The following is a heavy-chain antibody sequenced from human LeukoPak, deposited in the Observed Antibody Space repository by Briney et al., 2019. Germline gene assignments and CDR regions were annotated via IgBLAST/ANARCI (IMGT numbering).Heavy chain of an antibody. V-gene: IGHV4-59*01. J-gene: IGHJ4*02. CDR1: GASISDYY. D-gene: IGHD3-16*02. Sequence: SETLSLTCSVSGASISDYYWSWIRQPPGKGLEWIGYIYYTGTTNYNPSLKSRVTISVDTSKNQFSLKLSSLTAADTAVYYCARGGGSYRCGFDYWGQGILVTVSS. CDR2: IYYTGTT. CDR3: ARGGGSYRCGFDY.